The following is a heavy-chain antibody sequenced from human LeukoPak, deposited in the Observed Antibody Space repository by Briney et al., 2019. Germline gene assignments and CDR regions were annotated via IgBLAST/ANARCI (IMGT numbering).Heavy chain of an antibody. D-gene: IGHD1-26*01. CDR2: ISWNSGSI. CDR1: GFIFNNYA. Sequence: PGRSLRLSCAGSGFIFNNYAMHWVRQPPGKGLEWVSGISWNSGSIDYADSVKGRFTISRDNAKNSLYLQMNSLRAEDTAVYYCARVSRYSGSYYEDYWGQGTLVTVSS. V-gene: IGHV3-9*01. CDR3: ARVSRYSGSYYEDY. J-gene: IGHJ4*02.